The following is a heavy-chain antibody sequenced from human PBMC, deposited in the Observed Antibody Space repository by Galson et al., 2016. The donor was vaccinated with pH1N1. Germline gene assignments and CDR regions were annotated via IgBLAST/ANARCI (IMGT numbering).Heavy chain of an antibody. CDR3: AKGGYGDYGLDVFDF. D-gene: IGHD4-17*01. Sequence: SLRLSCAASGSNSDYNMNWVRLAPGKGLEWVSSISGSGGRKHYADSVQGRLIISRDNSKNTLYLQMNSLRAGDTALYFCAKGGYGDYGLDVFDFWGQGTMVIVSS. CDR1: GSNSDYN. J-gene: IGHJ3*01. V-gene: IGHV3-23*01. CDR2: ISGSGGRK.